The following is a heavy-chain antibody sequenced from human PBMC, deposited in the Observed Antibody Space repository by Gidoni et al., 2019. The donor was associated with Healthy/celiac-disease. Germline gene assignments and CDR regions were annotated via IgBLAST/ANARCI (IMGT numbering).Heavy chain of an antibody. J-gene: IGHJ4*02. V-gene: IGHV3-23*01. D-gene: IGHD3-10*01. CDR2: ISGSGGST. CDR3: AKVLYGSGTLDY. Sequence: EVQLLESGGGLVQPGGSLRLSCAASGFTFSSDAMSWVRQAQGKGLEWVSAISGSGGSTYYADSVKGRFTISRDNSKNTLYLQMNSMRAEDTAVYYCAKVLYGSGTLDYWGQGTLVTVSS. CDR1: GFTFSSDA.